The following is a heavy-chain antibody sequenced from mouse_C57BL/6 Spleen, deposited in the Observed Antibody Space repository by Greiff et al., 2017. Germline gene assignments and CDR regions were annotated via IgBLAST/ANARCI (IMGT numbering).Heavy chain of an antibody. J-gene: IGHJ3*01. CDR2: FHPSDRDT. D-gene: IGHD1-1*01. V-gene: IGHV1-74*01. CDR1: GYTFTSYW. CDR3: AIPDYYGPWVAY. Sequence: QVQLQQPGAELVKPGASVKVSCKASGYTFTSYWMHWVKQRPGQGLEWIGRFHPSDRDTNSNHKFKGTATLTVAKSSRPAYMQSSSLTSEDSAFYYGAIPDYYGPWVAYWGQGTLVTVSA.